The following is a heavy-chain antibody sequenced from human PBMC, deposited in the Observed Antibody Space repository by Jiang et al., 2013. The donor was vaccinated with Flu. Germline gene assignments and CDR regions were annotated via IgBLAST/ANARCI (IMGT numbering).Heavy chain of an antibody. J-gene: IGHJ4*02. CDR2: INPSGGNT. D-gene: IGHD7-27*01. CDR3: ARSPPRLTGDQGIRDDY. V-gene: IGHV1-46*01. Sequence: LEWMGIINPSGGNTNYAQRFQGRVTMTRDTSTTTVYMELSSLRSEDTAVYYCARSPPRLTGDQGIRDDYWGQGTLVTVSS.